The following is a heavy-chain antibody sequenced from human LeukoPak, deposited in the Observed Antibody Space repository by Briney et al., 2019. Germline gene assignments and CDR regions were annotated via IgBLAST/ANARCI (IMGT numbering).Heavy chain of an antibody. CDR1: EFIFSSFA. CDR2: ISGSGGST. Sequence: GGSLRLSCAASEFIFSSFAMNWVRQAPGEGLEWVSVISGSGGSTYYTDAVKGRFTISRDNSKNTLYLQMNSLRAEDTAVYYCAKVSSSDPDYFDYWGQGTLVTVSS. CDR3: AKVSSSDPDYFDY. V-gene: IGHV3-23*01. D-gene: IGHD6-25*01. J-gene: IGHJ4*02.